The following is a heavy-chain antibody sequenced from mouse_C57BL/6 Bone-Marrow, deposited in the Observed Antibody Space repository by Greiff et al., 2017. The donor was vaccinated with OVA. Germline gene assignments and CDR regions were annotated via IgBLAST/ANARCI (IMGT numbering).Heavy chain of an antibody. Sequence: VQLQQSGPELARPWASVKISCQAFYTFSRRVHFAFRDPNYWLQWVKQRPGQGLEWIVANYPGNGDTSYNQKVKCKATLTTDKSSSTAYMQLSSLTSEDSAVYYCARFIYYDFDYWGQGTTLTVSS. CDR1: YTFS. CDR3: SEDSAVYYCARFIYYDFDY. V-gene: IGHV1-87*01. CDR2: GQGLEWIV. J-gene: IGHJ2*01. D-gene: IGHD2-4*01.